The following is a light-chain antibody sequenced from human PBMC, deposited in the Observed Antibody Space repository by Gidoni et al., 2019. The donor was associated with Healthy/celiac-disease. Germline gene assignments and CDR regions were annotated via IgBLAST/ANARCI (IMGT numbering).Light chain of an antibody. CDR3: QQYDNPPIT. CDR2: DAS. CDR1: QDISNY. J-gene: IGKJ3*01. Sequence: DLHMTQSPSSLSASVGDRVTITCQASQDISNYLNWYQQKPGKAPKLLIYDASNLETGVPSRFSGSGSGTDFTFTISSLQPEDIATYYCQQYDNPPITFGPGTKVDIK. V-gene: IGKV1-33*01.